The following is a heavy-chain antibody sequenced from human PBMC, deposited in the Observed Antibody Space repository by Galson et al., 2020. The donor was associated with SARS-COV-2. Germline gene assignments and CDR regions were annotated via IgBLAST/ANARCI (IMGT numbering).Heavy chain of an antibody. J-gene: IGHJ6*02. V-gene: IGHV3-23*01. CDR3: AGTNQNYYYGMDV. CDR2: ISGSGGST. Sequence: TGGSLRLSCAASGFTFSSYGMHWVRQAPGKGLEWVAVISGSGGSTYYADSVKGRFTISRDNSKNTLYLQMNSLRAEDTAVYYCAGTNQNYYYGMDVWGQGTTVTVSS. D-gene: IGHD1-7*01. CDR1: GFTFSSYG.